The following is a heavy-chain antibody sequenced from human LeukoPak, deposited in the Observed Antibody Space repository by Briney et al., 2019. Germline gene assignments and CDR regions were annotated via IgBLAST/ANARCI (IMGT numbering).Heavy chain of an antibody. J-gene: IGHJ4*02. CDR2: INRSSSTI. CDR1: GFTFSSYS. V-gene: IGHV3-48*02. D-gene: IGHD2-21*02. Sequence: GGSLRLSCTASGFTFSSYSMNWVRQAPGKGLEWVSYINRSSSTIYYADSVKGRFTSSRDNAKNSLYLQMNSLRDEDTAVYYCARDSYCGGDCFSGFLDYWGQGTLVTVSS. CDR3: ARDSYCGGDCFSGFLDY.